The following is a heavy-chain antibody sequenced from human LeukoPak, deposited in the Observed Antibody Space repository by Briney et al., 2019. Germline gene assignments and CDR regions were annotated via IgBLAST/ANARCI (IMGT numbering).Heavy chain of an antibody. Sequence: PSETLSLTCAVYGGSFSGYYWSWIRQPPGKGLEGIGEINHSGSTNYNPSLKTRVTISVDTSKNQFSLKLSSVTAADTAVYYCARAALNWNPGGNWFDPWGQGTLVTVSS. CDR2: INHSGST. CDR1: GGSFSGYY. CDR3: ARAALNWNPGGNWFDP. V-gene: IGHV4-34*01. D-gene: IGHD1-1*01. J-gene: IGHJ5*02.